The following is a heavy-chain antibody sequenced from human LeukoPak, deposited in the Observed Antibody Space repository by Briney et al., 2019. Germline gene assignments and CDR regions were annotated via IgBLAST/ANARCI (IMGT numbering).Heavy chain of an antibody. CDR1: GYSFTSYW. V-gene: IGHV5-51*01. D-gene: IGHD3-22*01. CDR2: IYPGDSDT. CDR3: ARHPTYYYDSRGYYVPDY. Sequence: GESLKISCKGSGYSFTSYWIGWVRQMPGKGLEWMGIIYPGDSDTRYSPSFQGQVTMSVDKSITTAYLQWSSLKASDTAMYYCARHPTYYYDSRGYYVPDYWGQGTLVTVSS. J-gene: IGHJ4*02.